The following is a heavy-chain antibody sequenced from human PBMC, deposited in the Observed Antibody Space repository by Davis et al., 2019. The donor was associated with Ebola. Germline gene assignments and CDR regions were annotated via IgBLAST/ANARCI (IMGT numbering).Heavy chain of an antibody. V-gene: IGHV3-23*01. CDR1: GLTFGSYA. J-gene: IGHJ4*02. CDR2: ISGGGGTYR. D-gene: IGHD6-25*01. Sequence: GESLKISCVTSGLTFGSYAMTWVRQAPGKGLDWVSAISGGGGTYREYADSVKGRFTISRDNSKNSVYLQMNSLRAEDTAVYYCANTKAYSSGFEDWGQGTAVTVSS. CDR3: ANTKAYSSGFED.